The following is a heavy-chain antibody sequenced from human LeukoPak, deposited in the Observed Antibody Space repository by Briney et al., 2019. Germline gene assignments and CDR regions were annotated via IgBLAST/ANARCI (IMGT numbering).Heavy chain of an antibody. D-gene: IGHD3-3*01. Sequence: ASVKVSCKASGYTFTNYDINWVRQATGQRLEWLGWMNPNSANTGYAQKFQGRVTMTRNTSITTAYMELSSLRSEDTAVYYCARALSSYDFWSGYYSRLGYWGQGALVTVSS. CDR2: MNPNSANT. V-gene: IGHV1-8*01. CDR3: ARALSSYDFWSGYYSRLGY. CDR1: GYTFTNYD. J-gene: IGHJ4*02.